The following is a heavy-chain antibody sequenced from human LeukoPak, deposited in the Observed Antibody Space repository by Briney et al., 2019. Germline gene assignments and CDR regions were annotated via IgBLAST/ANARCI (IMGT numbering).Heavy chain of an antibody. D-gene: IGHD3-3*01. CDR2: ISSNGGIT. J-gene: IGHJ3*02. V-gene: IGHV3-64D*09. CDR3: VKDRRVTYYDFWSGYYREAFDI. Sequence: GGSLRLSCSASGFTFSSYVMHLVGQAAGKGLAYVSAISSNGGITYYANSVRGRFTISRDNSKNTLYLQMSSLGAEDTAVYYCVKDRRVTYYDFWSGYYREAFDIWGQGTMVTVSS. CDR1: GFTFSSYV.